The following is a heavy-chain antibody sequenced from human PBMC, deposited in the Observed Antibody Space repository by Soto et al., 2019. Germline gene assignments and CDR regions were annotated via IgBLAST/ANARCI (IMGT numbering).Heavy chain of an antibody. D-gene: IGHD3-9*01. J-gene: IGHJ6*02. Sequence: QVQLQESGPRLVKPSETLSLTCTVSDDFISSYYWNWIRQPAGKGLEWIGRVSTSVATNYNPSLESRVTMSVDTSKKQFSLQLTSVTAADTAVYFCARADYEILTGSYAMDVWGQGTTVTVSS. CDR3: ARADYEILTGSYAMDV. V-gene: IGHV4-4*07. CDR1: DDFISSYY. CDR2: VSTSVAT.